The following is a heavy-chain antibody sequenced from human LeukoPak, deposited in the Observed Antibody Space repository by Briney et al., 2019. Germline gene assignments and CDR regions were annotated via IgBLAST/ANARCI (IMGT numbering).Heavy chain of an antibody. CDR3: ARHQGFRSSTSCFDY. J-gene: IGHJ4*02. Sequence: SETLSLTCTVSGGSISSSSYYWGWIRQPPGKGLEWIGSIYYSGSTHYNPSLKSRVTISVDTSKNQFSLKLSSVTAADTAVYYCARHQGFRSSTSCFDYWGQGTLVTVSS. CDR1: GGSISSSSYY. D-gene: IGHD2-2*01. CDR2: IYYSGST. V-gene: IGHV4-39*01.